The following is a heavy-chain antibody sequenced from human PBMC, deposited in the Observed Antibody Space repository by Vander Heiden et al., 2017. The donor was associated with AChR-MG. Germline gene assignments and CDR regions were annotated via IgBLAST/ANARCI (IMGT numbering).Heavy chain of an antibody. V-gene: IGHV3-23*01. Sequence: EVQLLESGGGLVQPGGSLRLSCAASGFPFSRYAMSWVRQAPGKGLEWVSAISGSGGSTYYADSVKGRFTISRDNSKNTLYLQMNSLRAEDTAVYYCAKTYYYDSSGYYAHALDIWGQGTMVTVSS. CDR1: GFPFSRYA. CDR3: AKTYYYDSSGYYAHALDI. J-gene: IGHJ3*02. CDR2: ISGSGGST. D-gene: IGHD3-22*01.